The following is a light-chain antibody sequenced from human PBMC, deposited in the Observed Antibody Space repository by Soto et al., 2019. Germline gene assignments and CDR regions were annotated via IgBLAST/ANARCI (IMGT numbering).Light chain of an antibody. CDR2: KAS. Sequence: DIQMTQSPSTLSASVGDRVTITCRASQSISSWLAWYQQKPGKAPKLLIYKASSLGSGVPSRFSGSGSGTEFTLTISSLQPDDFAAYYCQQYNSYSPWTFGQGTKVEMK. V-gene: IGKV1-5*03. J-gene: IGKJ1*01. CDR3: QQYNSYSPWT. CDR1: QSISSW.